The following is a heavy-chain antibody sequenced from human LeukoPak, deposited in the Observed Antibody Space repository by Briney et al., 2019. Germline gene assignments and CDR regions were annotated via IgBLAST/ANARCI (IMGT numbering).Heavy chain of an antibody. V-gene: IGHV3-23*01. J-gene: IGHJ6*02. Sequence: GGSLRLSCAASGLAFSSYAMSWVRQAPGKGLEWVSDISGSGGSTYYADFVKGRFTISRDNSKNTLYLQMSSLRVEDTAVFYCAKHIGWDTYYYGMDVWGQGTTVTVSS. CDR2: ISGSGGST. D-gene: IGHD1-26*01. CDR3: AKHIGWDTYYYGMDV. CDR1: GLAFSSYA.